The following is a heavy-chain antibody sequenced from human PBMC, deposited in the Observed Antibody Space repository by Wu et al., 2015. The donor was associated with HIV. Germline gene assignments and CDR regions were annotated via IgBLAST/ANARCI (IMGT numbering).Heavy chain of an antibody. CDR3: ARQYQLLSPFDY. CDR1: GGTFSTYA. Sequence: QVHLVQSGAEMKKPGSSVKVSCKASGGTFSTYAISWVRQAPGQGLEWMGGIIPIYGTPNYAQKFQGRVTITADESTKKAYMEISSLTSEDTAVYYCARQYQLLSPFDYWGQGTLVTVSS. D-gene: IGHD2-2*01. CDR2: IIPIYGTP. V-gene: IGHV1-69*12. J-gene: IGHJ4*02.